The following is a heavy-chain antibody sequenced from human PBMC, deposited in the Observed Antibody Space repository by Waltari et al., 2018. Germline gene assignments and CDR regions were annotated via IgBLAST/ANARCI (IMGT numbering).Heavy chain of an antibody. D-gene: IGHD5-12*01. CDR3: ARDSIYSGFYSYNYGMDV. J-gene: IGHJ6*01. V-gene: IGHV3-7*01. CDR2: IKNDGSQT. Sequence: EVQLLESGGGWVQVGGSLRLSGAASGFPFNTYWLTWVRQAPGKGLEWVANIKNDGSQTYYGDSVKGRFTISRDNAGNSLYLQMHSLRAEDTAVYYCARDSIYSGFYSYNYGMDVWGQGTTVTVSS. CDR1: GFPFNTYW.